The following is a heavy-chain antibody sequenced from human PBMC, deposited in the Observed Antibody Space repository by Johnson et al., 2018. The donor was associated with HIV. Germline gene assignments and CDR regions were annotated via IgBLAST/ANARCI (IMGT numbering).Heavy chain of an antibody. V-gene: IGHV3-30*02. Sequence: QVQLVESGGGVVQPGGSLRLSCAASGFTFSSNAMHWVRQAPGKGLEWVAFIVYDGSKKYYADSVKGRFTISRDNSKNTLYLQMGSLRIEDGAVYYCARTNWNDDAGGAIDIWGQGTTVTVSS. CDR3: ARTNWNDDAGGAIDI. CDR2: IVYDGSKK. J-gene: IGHJ3*02. D-gene: IGHD1-1*01. CDR1: GFTFSSNA.